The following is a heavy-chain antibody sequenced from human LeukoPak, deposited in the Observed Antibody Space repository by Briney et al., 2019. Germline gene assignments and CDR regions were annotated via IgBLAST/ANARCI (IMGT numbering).Heavy chain of an antibody. J-gene: IGHJ1*01. CDR1: GFTFSSYS. CDR3: ARDDGGSYRAEYFQH. Sequence: GGTLRLSCAASGFTFSSYSMNWVRQAPGKGLEWVSSISSSSSYIYYADSVKGRFTISRDNAKDSLYLQMNSLRAEDTAVYYCARDDGGSYRAEYFQHWGQGTLVTVSS. CDR2: ISSSSSYI. D-gene: IGHD1-26*01. V-gene: IGHV3-21*01.